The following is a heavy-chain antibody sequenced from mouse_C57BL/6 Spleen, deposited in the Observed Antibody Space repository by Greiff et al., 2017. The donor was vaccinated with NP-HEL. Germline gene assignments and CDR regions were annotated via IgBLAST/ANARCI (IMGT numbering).Heavy chain of an antibody. CDR3: AISRSSGYGAMDY. J-gene: IGHJ4*01. CDR2: IHPSDSDT. Sequence: QVQLQQPGAELVKPGASVKVSCKASGYTFTSYWMHWVKQRPGQGLEWIGRIHPSDSDTNYNQKFKGKATLTVDKSSSTAYMQLSILTSEDSAVYYCAISRSSGYGAMDYWGQGTSVTVSS. D-gene: IGHD3-2*02. CDR1: GYTFTSYW. V-gene: IGHV1-74*01.